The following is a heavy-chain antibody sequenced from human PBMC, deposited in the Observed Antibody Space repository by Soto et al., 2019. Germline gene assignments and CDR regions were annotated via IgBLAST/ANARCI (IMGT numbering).Heavy chain of an antibody. CDR1: GSSFTGYW. CDR2: IDPSDSYT. D-gene: IGHD6-13*01. CDR3: ARQVGIAAAGTFLDY. J-gene: IGHJ4*02. Sequence: GESLRISWKGSGSSFTGYWISWVRQMPGKGLEWMGRIDPSDSYTNYSPSFQGLVTISTDKSISTAYLQWSSLKASDTAMYYCARQVGIAAAGTFLDYCGQGNMVSLYS. V-gene: IGHV5-10-1*01.